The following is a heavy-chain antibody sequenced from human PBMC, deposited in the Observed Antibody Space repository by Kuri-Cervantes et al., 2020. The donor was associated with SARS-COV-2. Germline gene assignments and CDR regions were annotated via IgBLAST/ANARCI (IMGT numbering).Heavy chain of an antibody. CDR1: GFSFSSYA. CDR3: ARTFMGYYYYMDV. D-gene: IGHD3-3*02. V-gene: IGHV3-7*01. Sequence: GGSLRLSCAASGFSFSSYAMTWVRQAPGKGLEWVANIKQDGSEKYYVDSVKGRFTISRDNAKNSLYLQMNSLRAEDTAVYYCARTFMGYYYYMDVWGKGTTVTVSS. J-gene: IGHJ6*03. CDR2: IKQDGSEK.